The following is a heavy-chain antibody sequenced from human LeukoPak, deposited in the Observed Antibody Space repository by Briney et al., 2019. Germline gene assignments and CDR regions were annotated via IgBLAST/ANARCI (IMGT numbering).Heavy chain of an antibody. CDR2: IYPGDSDT. J-gene: IGHJ4*02. D-gene: IGHD3-3*01. CDR3: ARQGRFLEWLRGVFDY. Sequence: GESLKISCKGSGYSFTSYWIGWVRQMPGKGLGWMGIIYPGDSDTRYSPSFQGQVTISADKSISTAYLQWSSLKASDTAMYYCARQGRFLEWLRGVFDYWGQGTLVTVSS. CDR1: GYSFTSYW. V-gene: IGHV5-51*01.